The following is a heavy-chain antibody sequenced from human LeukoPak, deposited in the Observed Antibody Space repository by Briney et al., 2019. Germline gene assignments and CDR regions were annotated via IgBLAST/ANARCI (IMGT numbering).Heavy chain of an antibody. V-gene: IGHV5-10-1*01. CDR2: IDPSDSYT. D-gene: IGHD3-22*01. J-gene: IGHJ4*02. CDR3: ARFFPRNYYDSSGYSTGLGY. CDR1: GYSFTSYW. Sequence: GESLKIPCKGSGYSFTSYWISWVRQMPGKGLEWMGRIDPSDSYTNYSPSFQGHVTISADKSISTAYLQWSSLKASDTAMYYCARFFPRNYYDSSGYSTGLGYWGQGTLVTVSS.